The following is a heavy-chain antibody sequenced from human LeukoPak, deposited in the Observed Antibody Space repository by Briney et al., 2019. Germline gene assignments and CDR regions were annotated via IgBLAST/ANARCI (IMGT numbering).Heavy chain of an antibody. J-gene: IGHJ6*03. CDR1: GYSISSGYY. CDR3: ARDIRAYCSSTSCYYYYYMDV. CDR2: ICHSGST. Sequence: PSETLSLTCTVSGYSISSGYYWGWIRQPPGKGLEWIGSICHSGSTYYSPSLKSRVTISVDTSKNQFSLKLSSVTAADTAVYYCARDIRAYCSSTSCYYYYYMDVWGKGTTVTVSS. V-gene: IGHV4-38-2*02. D-gene: IGHD2-2*01.